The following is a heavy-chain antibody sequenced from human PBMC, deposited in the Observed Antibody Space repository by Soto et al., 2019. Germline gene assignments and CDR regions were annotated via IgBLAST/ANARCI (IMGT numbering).Heavy chain of an antibody. J-gene: IGHJ6*02. D-gene: IGHD6-13*01. CDR1: GFSLSASGMC. V-gene: IGHV2-70*01. CDR3: ARIVATTGTQAFYYNGMDV. CDR2: IDWDDDK. Sequence: SGPTLVNPTQTLTLTCTFSGFSLSASGMCVSWIRQPPGKALEWLALIDWDDDKYYSTSLRTRLTISKDTSKNQVVLTLTNMGPVDTATYYCARIVATTGTQAFYYNGMDVWGQGTTVTVSS.